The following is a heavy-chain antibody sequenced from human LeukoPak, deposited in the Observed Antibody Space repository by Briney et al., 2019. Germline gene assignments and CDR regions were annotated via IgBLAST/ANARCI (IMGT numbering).Heavy chain of an antibody. CDR1: GFTFSSYA. CDR2: ISNDENNK. CDR3: AKDKGESGDFDY. V-gene: IGHV3-30*09. Sequence: GGSLRLSCAASGFTFSSYAMHWVRQAPGKGLEWVAAISNDENNKYYADSVKGRFAISRDNSKNTLYLQMNSLRAEDTAVYYCAKDKGESGDFDYWGQGTLVTVSS. J-gene: IGHJ4*02. D-gene: IGHD1-26*01.